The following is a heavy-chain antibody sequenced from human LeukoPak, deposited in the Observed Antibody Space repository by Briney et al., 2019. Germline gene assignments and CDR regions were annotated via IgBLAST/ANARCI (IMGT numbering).Heavy chain of an antibody. CDR3: ARDEAVGAPDY. CDR2: INPSGGST. Sequence: GASVKVSCKASGYTFTGYYMHWVRQAPGQGLEWMGIINPSGGSTSYAQKFQGRVTMTRDTSTSTVYMELSSLRSEDTAVYYCARDEAVGAPDYWGQGTLVTVSS. D-gene: IGHD1-26*01. J-gene: IGHJ4*02. V-gene: IGHV1-46*01. CDR1: GYTFTGYY.